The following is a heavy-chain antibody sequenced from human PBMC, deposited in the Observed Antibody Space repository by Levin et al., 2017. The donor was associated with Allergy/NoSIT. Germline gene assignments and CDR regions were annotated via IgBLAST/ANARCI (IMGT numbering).Heavy chain of an antibody. J-gene: IGHJ6*03. CDR2: FDPEDGET. CDR1: GYTLTELS. Sequence: GESLKISCKVSGYTLTELSMHWVRQAPGKGLEWVGGFDPEDGETIYAQKFQGRVTMTEDTSTDTAYMELSSLRSEDTAVYYCATGGPHYYYMDVWGKGTTVTVSS. CDR3: ATGGPHYYYMDV. V-gene: IGHV1-24*01.